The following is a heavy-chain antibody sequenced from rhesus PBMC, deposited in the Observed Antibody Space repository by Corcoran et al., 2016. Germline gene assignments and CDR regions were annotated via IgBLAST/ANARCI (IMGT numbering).Heavy chain of an antibody. CDR2: ISSSIGNT. D-gene: IGHD3-3*01. J-gene: IGHJ3*01. V-gene: IGHV4S7*01. CDR3: ARDYYNIWTGYYVDAFDF. CDR1: GGSISGGYG. Sequence: QVQLQESGPGLLKPSETLSLTCAVSGGSISGGYGWGWIRQPPGKGREWIGNISSSIGNTDYNPSLKSRVTISTDTSKNQFSLKLSSVTAADTAVYYCARDYYNIWTGYYVDAFDFWGQGLRVTVSS.